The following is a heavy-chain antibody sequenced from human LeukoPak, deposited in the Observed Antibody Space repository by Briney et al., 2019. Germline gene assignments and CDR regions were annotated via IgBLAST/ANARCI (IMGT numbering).Heavy chain of an antibody. V-gene: IGHV3-74*01. D-gene: IGHD3-9*01. CDR1: GFTFSSYW. CDR3: AIRGELGILTGYHPLDY. CDR2: INSDGSST. Sequence: GSLRLSCAASGFTFSSYWMHWVRQAPGKGLVWVSRINSDGSSTSYTDSVKGRFTISRDNAKNTLYLQMNSLRAEDTAVYYCAIRGELGILTGYHPLDYWGQGTLVTVSS. J-gene: IGHJ4*01.